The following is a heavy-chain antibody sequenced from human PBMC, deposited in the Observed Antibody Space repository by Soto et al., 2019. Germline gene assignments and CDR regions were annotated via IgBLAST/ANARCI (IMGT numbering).Heavy chain of an antibody. CDR1: GYTFTAYY. CDR2: INPSSGTT. J-gene: IGHJ4*02. Sequence: ASVKVSCKASGYTFTAYYMHWVRQAPGQGLEWMGWINPSSGTTNYAQKFQGRVTMTRDTSISTAYVELSSLRSDDTAIYYCASGRIAAAAYYFDSWGQGTLVTVSS. V-gene: IGHV1-2*02. D-gene: IGHD6-13*01. CDR3: ASGRIAAAAYYFDS.